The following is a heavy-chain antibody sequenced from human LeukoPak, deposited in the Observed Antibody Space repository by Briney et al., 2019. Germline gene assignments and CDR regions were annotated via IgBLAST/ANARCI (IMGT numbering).Heavy chain of an antibody. V-gene: IGHV3-11*05. D-gene: IGHD4-17*01. CDR3: AKDMTTVTTSGSDY. CDR2: ISSSSRYI. J-gene: IGHJ4*02. Sequence: GGSLRLSCAASGFTFSDYYMSWIRQAPGKGLEWVSYISSSSRYIDYTDSVKGRFTISRDNAKNSLYLQMNSLRAEDTALYYCAKDMTTVTTSGSDYWGQGTLVTVSS. CDR1: GFTFSDYY.